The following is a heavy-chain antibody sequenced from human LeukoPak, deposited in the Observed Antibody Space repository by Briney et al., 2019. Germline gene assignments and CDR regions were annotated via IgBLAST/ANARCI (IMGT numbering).Heavy chain of an antibody. CDR3: ARDSKYCSGGSCYYGYYYYYGMDV. J-gene: IGHJ6*02. Sequence: QSGGSLRLSCAASGFTFSSYGMHWVRQAPGKGLEWVAVIWYDGSNKYYADSVKGRFTISRDNSKNTLYLQMNSLRAEDTAVYYCARDSKYCSGGSCYYGYYYYYGMDVWGQGTTVTVSS. CDR1: GFTFSSYG. CDR2: IWYDGSNK. V-gene: IGHV3-33*01. D-gene: IGHD2-15*01.